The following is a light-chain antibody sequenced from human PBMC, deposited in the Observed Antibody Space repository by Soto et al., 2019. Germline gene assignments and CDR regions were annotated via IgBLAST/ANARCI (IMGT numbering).Light chain of an antibody. CDR1: QSVSSN. CDR2: GAS. V-gene: IGKV3-15*01. Sequence: EIVMTQSPATLSVSPGERATLSCRASQSVSSNLAWYQQKPGQAPRLLIYGASTRAIGIPARFSGSGSGTEFTLTISSLQSDDFATYYCQQYSTYPITFGQGTRLEIK. CDR3: QQYSTYPIT. J-gene: IGKJ5*01.